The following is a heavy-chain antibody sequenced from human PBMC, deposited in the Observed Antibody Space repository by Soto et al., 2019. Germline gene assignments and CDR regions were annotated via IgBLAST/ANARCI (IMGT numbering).Heavy chain of an antibody. Sequence: AASVKVSCKASGGTFSSYAISWVRQAPGQGLEWMGGIIPIFGTANYAQKFQGRVTITADKSTSTAYMELSSLRSEDTAVYYCARVRNTIFGVVSWFDPWGQGTLVTVSS. D-gene: IGHD3-3*01. V-gene: IGHV1-69*06. CDR1: GGTFSSYA. CDR3: ARVRNTIFGVVSWFDP. J-gene: IGHJ5*02. CDR2: IIPIFGTA.